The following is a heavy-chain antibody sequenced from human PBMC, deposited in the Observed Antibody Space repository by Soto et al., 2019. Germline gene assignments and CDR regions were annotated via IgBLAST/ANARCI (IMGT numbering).Heavy chain of an antibody. V-gene: IGHV1-18*01. CDR1: GYTFSSNG. CDR2: ISTYSGNT. CDR3: ARHKDHRFDS. J-gene: IGHJ4*02. Sequence: GASVKVSCKASGYTFSSNGISWVRQAPGQGLEWMGWISTYSGNTIYAQKFQGRVTMTTDTSTSTAYMELRSLRSDDTAVFYCARHKDHRFDSWGQGTLVTVSS.